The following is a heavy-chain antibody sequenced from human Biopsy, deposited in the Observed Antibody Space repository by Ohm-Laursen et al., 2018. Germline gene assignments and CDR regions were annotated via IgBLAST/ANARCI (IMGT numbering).Heavy chain of an antibody. V-gene: IGHV3-48*03. CDR1: GFAFNLYE. CDR3: AKDRYNYTPIGGFSMDV. Sequence: SLRLSCAASGFAFNLYEMNWARQAPGKGMEWISYIYGGGSPVSYADSVKGRFTISRDNSRDTLYLQMSSLRAEDTAVYYCAKDRYNYTPIGGFSMDVWGQGTTVTVSS. J-gene: IGHJ6*02. CDR2: IYGGGSPV. D-gene: IGHD5-18*01.